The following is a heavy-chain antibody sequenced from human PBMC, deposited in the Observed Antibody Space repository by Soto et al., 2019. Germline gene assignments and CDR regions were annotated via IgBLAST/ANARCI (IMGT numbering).Heavy chain of an antibody. Sequence: QITLKESGPTLVKPTQTLTLTCTFSGFSLSTSGVGVGCIRQPPGKALEWLALIYWDDDQRYSPSLKSRLTITKDTSKNQVVLTMTKMDPVDTATYYCAHRRWVGATYDYWGQGTLVTVSS. CDR1: GFSLSTSGVG. V-gene: IGHV2-5*02. J-gene: IGHJ4*02. CDR2: IYWDDDQ. CDR3: AHRRWVGATYDY. D-gene: IGHD1-26*01.